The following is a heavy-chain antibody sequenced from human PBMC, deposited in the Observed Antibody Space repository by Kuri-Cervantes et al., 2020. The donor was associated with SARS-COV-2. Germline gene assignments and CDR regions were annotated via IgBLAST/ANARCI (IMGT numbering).Heavy chain of an antibody. CDR1: GFTLSSYW. CDR3: AKDRAIVVVPAAMGIGY. V-gene: IGHV3-23*01. CDR2: ISGSGGST. Sequence: GGSLRLSCAASGFTLSSYWMSWVRQAPGKGLGWVSAISGSGGSTYYADSVKGRFTISRDNSKNTLYLQMNSLRAEDTAVYYCAKDRAIVVVPAAMGIGYWGQGTLVTVSS. D-gene: IGHD2-2*01. J-gene: IGHJ4*02.